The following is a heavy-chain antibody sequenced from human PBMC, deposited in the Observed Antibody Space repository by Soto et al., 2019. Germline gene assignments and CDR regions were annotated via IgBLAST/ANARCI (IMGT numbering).Heavy chain of an antibody. J-gene: IGHJ4*02. Sequence: LSLTCAVSGASISSGDYSWTWIRQPPGRGLEWIGYIYHSGNTYYNPSLKSRVTISVVRSKNQFFLDLNYVTAADTAVYYCARFGHSGGYFPSYFDSWGQGTLVTVSS. CDR1: GASISSGDYS. V-gene: IGHV4-30-2*01. D-gene: IGHD3-22*01. CDR2: IYHSGNT. CDR3: ARFGHSGGYFPSYFDS.